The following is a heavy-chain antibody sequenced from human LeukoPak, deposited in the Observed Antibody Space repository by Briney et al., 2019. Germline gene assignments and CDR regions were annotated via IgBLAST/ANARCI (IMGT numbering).Heavy chain of an antibody. CDR3: ADDYGD. D-gene: IGHD4-17*01. Sequence: KPSETLSLTCSVSGGSVSSYYWSWIRQPAGKGLEWIGRIYPSGTTHYNPSLKSRVTMSVDTSKNQFSLKLISVTAADTAVYYCADDYGDWGQGTLVTVSS. V-gene: IGHV4-4*07. CDR2: IYPSGTT. J-gene: IGHJ4*02. CDR1: GGSVSSYY.